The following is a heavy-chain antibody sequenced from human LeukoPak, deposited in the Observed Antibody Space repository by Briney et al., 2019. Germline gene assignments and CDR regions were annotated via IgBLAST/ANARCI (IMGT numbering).Heavy chain of an antibody. CDR3: AKDMDKIFGVVIIPGRFDY. J-gene: IGHJ4*02. CDR2: ISGGGVST. V-gene: IGHV3-23*01. CDR1: GFTFSSYA. Sequence: PGGSLRLSCAASGFTFSSYAMTWVRQAPGKGLEWVSVISGGGVSTYCADSVKGRFTVSRDKSKNTLYLQMNSLRAEDTAVYYCAKDMDKIFGVVIIPGRFDYWGQGTLVTVSS. D-gene: IGHD3-3*01.